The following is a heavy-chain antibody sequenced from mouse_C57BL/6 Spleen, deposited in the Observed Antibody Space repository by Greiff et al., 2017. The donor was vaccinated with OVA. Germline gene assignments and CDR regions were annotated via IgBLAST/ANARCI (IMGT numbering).Heavy chain of an antibody. J-gene: IGHJ1*03. CDR2: IDPSDSYT. CDR1: GYTFTSYW. CDR3: AYYYGSSSHWYFDV. Sequence: QVQLQQSGAELVKPGASVKLSCKASGYTFTSYWMQWVKQRPGQGLEWIGEIDPSDSYTNYNQKFKGKATLTVDTSSSTAYMQLSSLTSEDSAVYYCAYYYGSSSHWYFDVWGTGTTVTVSS. V-gene: IGHV1-50*01. D-gene: IGHD1-1*01.